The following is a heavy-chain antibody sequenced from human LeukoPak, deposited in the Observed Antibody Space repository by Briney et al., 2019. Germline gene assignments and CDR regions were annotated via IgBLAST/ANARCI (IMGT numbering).Heavy chain of an antibody. D-gene: IGHD6-13*01. V-gene: IGHV3-48*02. CDR2: ISISGSVI. CDR1: GFSFSNYN. CDR3: ARDPSVAATGWGRWFDH. Sequence: GGSLRLSCAASGFSFSNYNMNWVRQAPGKGLEWLAYISISGSVIYYADSVKGRFTISRDNAKNSLYLQMNSLRDEDTAVYYCARDPSVAATGWGRWFDHWGQGTLVTVSS. J-gene: IGHJ5*02.